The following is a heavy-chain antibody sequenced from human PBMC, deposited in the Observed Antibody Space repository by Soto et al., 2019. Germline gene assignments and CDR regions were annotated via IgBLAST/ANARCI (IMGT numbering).Heavy chain of an antibody. D-gene: IGHD2-21*01. CDR3: ARDPPPPRCGFDY. Sequence: QVQLVDSGGGVVQPGRSRRLSCAASGFTFSSYAMHWVRQAPGKGLEWVAVISYDGSNKYYADSVKGRFTISRDNSKNTLYLQMNSLRAEDTAVYYCARDPPPPRCGFDYWGQGTLVTVSS. CDR2: ISYDGSNK. J-gene: IGHJ4*02. CDR1: GFTFSSYA. V-gene: IGHV3-30-3*01.